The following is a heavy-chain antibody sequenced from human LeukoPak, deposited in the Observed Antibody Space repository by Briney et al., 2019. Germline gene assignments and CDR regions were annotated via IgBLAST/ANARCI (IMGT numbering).Heavy chain of an antibody. Sequence: SETLSLTCTVSGGSMNSYYWSWIRQPPGKGLEWIGYMYYSGSANYNPSVKSRLTLSVDTSKNQFSLKLSSVTAADTAVYYCARGRCSSTSCLFDYWGQGTLVTVSS. D-gene: IGHD2-2*01. CDR3: ARGRCSSTSCLFDY. CDR2: MYYSGSA. V-gene: IGHV4-59*01. J-gene: IGHJ4*02. CDR1: GGSMNSYY.